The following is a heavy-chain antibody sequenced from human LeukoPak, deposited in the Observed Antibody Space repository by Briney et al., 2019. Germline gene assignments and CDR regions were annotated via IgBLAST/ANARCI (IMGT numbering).Heavy chain of an antibody. J-gene: IGHJ6*03. V-gene: IGHV3-53*01. Sequence: GGSLRLSCAASGFTVSSNYMSWVRQAPGKGLEWVSVIYSGGSTYYADSVKGRFTISRENSKDTLYLQMNSLRAEDTAVYYCARPGVTGYYYMDVWGKGTTVTVSS. CDR1: GFTVSSNY. CDR3: ARPGVTGYYYMDV. D-gene: IGHD1-1*01. CDR2: IYSGGST.